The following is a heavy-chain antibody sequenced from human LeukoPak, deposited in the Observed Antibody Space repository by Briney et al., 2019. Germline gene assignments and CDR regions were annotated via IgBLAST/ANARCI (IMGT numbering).Heavy chain of an antibody. CDR2: ISVSGGST. D-gene: IGHD6-13*01. CDR1: GFTFNNYA. J-gene: IGHJ4*02. CDR3: AKGKQQLDSSFDY. Sequence: GGSLRLSCVASGFTFNNYAMTWVRQAPGKGLEWVSSISVSGGSTYYADSVKGRFTISRDNSKDTMYLQMNSLRAEDTAVYYCAKGKQQLDSSFDYWGQGTLVTVSS. V-gene: IGHV3-23*01.